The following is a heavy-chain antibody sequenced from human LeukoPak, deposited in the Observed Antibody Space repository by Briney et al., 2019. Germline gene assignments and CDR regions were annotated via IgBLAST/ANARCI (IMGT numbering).Heavy chain of an antibody. J-gene: IGHJ3*02. Sequence: PGGSLRLSCAASGYTFSTYDMHWVRQAPGKGVEWVAFIRYDGSNKYYADSVKDRFTIPRDNSKNTLYLQMNSLRAEDTAVYYCARELRNYYDSSGYYLVDDAFDIWGQGTMVTVSS. CDR3: ARELRNYYDSSGYYLVDDAFDI. D-gene: IGHD3-22*01. CDR1: GYTFSTYD. V-gene: IGHV3-30*02. CDR2: IRYDGSNK.